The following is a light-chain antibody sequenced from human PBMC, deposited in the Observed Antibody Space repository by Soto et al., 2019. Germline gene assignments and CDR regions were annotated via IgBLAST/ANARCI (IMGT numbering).Light chain of an antibody. CDR1: QGMGDP. J-gene: IGKJ4*01. CDR2: DKS. Sequence: EVVMRRPPATLSVSPGAGATLPCRASQGMGDPLAWYQHNTGQPPRILIYDKSTRATGVPTRLSGSRSGAEFTLTINRLQSEDFAVYYCQTYNNWPLTFGGGTKVDIK. CDR3: QTYNNWPLT. V-gene: IGKV3-15*01.